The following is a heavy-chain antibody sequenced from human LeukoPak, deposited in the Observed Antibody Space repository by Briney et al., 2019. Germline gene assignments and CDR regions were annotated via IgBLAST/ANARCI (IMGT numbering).Heavy chain of an antibody. D-gene: IGHD6-13*01. CDR1: GGSISSGGYY. V-gene: IGHV4-31*03. Sequence: QSSETLSLTCTVSGGSISSGGYYWSWIRQHPGKGLEWIGYIYYSGSTYYNPSLKSRVTISVDTSKNQFSLKLSSVTAADTAVYYCARAGSWYYEDLRGEVDYWGQGTLVAVSS. J-gene: IGHJ4*02. CDR3: ARAGSWYYEDLRGEVDY. CDR2: IYYSGST.